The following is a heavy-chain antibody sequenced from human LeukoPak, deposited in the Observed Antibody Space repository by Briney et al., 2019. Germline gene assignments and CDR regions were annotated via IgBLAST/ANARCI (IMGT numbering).Heavy chain of an antibody. J-gene: IGHJ4*02. Sequence: PSETLSLTCAVYGGSFSGYYWSWIRQPPGKGLEWIGEINHSGSTNYNPSLKSRVTISVDTSKNQSSLKLSSVTAADTAVYYCARAVGGAAAELFDYWGQGTLVTVSS. CDR2: INHSGST. V-gene: IGHV4-34*01. D-gene: IGHD6-13*01. CDR3: ARAVGGAAAELFDY. CDR1: GGSFSGYY.